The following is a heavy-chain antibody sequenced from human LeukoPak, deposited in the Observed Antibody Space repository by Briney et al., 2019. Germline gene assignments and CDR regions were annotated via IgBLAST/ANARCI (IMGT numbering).Heavy chain of an antibody. Sequence: GGSLRLSCAASGFTFSSYRMSWVRQAPGKGLEWVSSISDSSSYIYHADSVKGRFTISRDNAKNSVYLQMNSLTAEDTATYYCTKGENGMDVWGQGTTVTVSS. J-gene: IGHJ6*02. CDR1: GFTFSSYR. D-gene: IGHD1-26*01. CDR3: TKGENGMDV. V-gene: IGHV3-21*01. CDR2: ISDSSSYI.